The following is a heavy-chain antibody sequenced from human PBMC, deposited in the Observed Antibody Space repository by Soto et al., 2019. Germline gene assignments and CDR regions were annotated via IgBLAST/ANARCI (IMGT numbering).Heavy chain of an antibody. V-gene: IGHV3-23*01. CDR2: ISGTGGST. CDR1: GFTFSSYA. J-gene: IGHJ6*02. Sequence: GGSLRLSCAASGFTFSSYAMSWVRQAPGKGLEWVSAISGTGGSTYYADSVKGRFTISRDNSKNTLYLQMNSLRAEDTAVYYCAKESRDVDIVATTSFYYGMDVWGQGTTVTV. CDR3: AKESRDVDIVATTSFYYGMDV. D-gene: IGHD5-12*01.